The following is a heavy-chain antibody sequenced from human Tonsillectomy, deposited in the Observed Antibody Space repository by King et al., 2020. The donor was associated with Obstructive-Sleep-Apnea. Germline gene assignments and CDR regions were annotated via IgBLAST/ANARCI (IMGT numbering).Heavy chain of an antibody. Sequence: VQLVESGGGVVQPGRSLRLSCAASGFTFSSYAMHWVRQAPGKGLEWGAVISYDGSNKYYADSVKGRYTISRDNSQNTLYLQMNSLRAEDAAVYYFARVRYYDILTARGCWFDPWGQGTLVTVSS. J-gene: IGHJ5*02. CDR2: ISYDGSNK. CDR3: ARVRYYDILTARGCWFDP. CDR1: GFTFSSYA. D-gene: IGHD3-9*01. V-gene: IGHV3-30*04.